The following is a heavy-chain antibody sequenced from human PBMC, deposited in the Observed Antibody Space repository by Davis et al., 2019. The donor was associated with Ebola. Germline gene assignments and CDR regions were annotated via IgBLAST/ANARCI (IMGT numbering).Heavy chain of an antibody. V-gene: IGHV3-11*05. Sequence: PGGSLRLSCAASGFTFSDYYMSWIRQAPGKGLEWVSYISSSSSYIYYADSVKGRFTISRDNAKNSLYLQMNSLRAEDTATYYCAKDRGTFGKLLGGFYLDNWGQGTLVTVSS. CDR1: GFTFSDYY. J-gene: IGHJ4*02. D-gene: IGHD3-10*01. CDR3: AKDRGTFGKLLGGFYLDN. CDR2: ISSSSSYI.